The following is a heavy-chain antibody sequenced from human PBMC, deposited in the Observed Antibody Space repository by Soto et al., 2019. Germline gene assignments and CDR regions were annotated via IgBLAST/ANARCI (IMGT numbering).Heavy chain of an antibody. CDR2: IYWNDDK. J-gene: IGHJ4*02. CDR3: AHRPDDSGYFDY. CDR1: GFSLSSTGVG. V-gene: IGHV2-5*01. Sequence: SGPTLFNPTHTLALTCSASGFSLSSTGVGLGWIRQPPGKALELVVLIYWNDDKRYSPSLKSRLTITKDTSKNQVILTVTNTDPVDTATYYCAHRPDDSGYFDYWGQGAMVTVSS. D-gene: IGHD3-22*01.